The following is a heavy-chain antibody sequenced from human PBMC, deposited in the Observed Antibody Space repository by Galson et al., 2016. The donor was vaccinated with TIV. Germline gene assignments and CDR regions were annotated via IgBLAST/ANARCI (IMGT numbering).Heavy chain of an antibody. CDR3: AKTQVDIVVAPAATPGYYFDY. Sequence: SLRLSCAASGFTFSTSAMNWFRQAPGKGLEWVSTSSGSGDTIYYADSVKGRFTISRDNSKGTLYLQMSSLRVDDTAIYYCAKTQVDIVVAPAATPGYYFDYWGQGTLVTVSS. CDR1: GFTFSTSA. D-gene: IGHD2-2*02. V-gene: IGHV3-23*01. CDR2: SSGSGDTI. J-gene: IGHJ4*02.